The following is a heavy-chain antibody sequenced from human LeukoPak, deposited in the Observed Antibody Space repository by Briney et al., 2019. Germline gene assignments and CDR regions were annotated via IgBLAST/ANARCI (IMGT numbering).Heavy chain of an antibody. CDR2: INHSGST. J-gene: IGHJ4*02. Sequence: SETLSLTCAVYGGSFSGYYWSWIRQPPGKGLEWIGEINHSGSTNYNPSLKSRVTISVDTSKNQFSLKLSSVTAADTAVYYCARVPYDILTGIFYFDYWGQGTLVTVSS. V-gene: IGHV4-34*01. CDR1: GGSFSGYY. CDR3: ARVPYDILTGIFYFDY. D-gene: IGHD3-9*01.